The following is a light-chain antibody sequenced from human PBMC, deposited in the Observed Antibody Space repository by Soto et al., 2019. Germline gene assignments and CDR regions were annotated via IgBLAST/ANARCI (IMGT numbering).Light chain of an antibody. CDR3: QPWDSTTADVV. Sequence: SYELTQPPSVSVSPGQTASITCSGDKLGDKYACWYQQKPGQSPVLVIYQDSKRPSGIPERFSGSNSGNTATLTISGTQAMDGADYYFQPWDSTTADVVFGGGTKLTVL. V-gene: IGLV3-1*01. CDR2: QDS. CDR1: KLGDKY. J-gene: IGLJ2*01.